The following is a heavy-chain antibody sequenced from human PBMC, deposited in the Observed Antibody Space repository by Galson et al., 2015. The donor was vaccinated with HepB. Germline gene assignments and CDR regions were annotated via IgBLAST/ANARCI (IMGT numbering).Heavy chain of an antibody. CDR3: AKDTGYGDCRMNFDD. CDR2: VSADGSKK. Sequence: SLRLSCAASGFTFGSYSLHWVRQAPGKGLEWVAVVSADGSKKFYTDSVKGRFSISRDNSRDTVYLQMNSLRVEDTALYYCAKDTGYGDCRMNFDDWGQGTPVTVSS. D-gene: IGHD4-17*01. V-gene: IGHV3-30-3*01. CDR1: GFTFGSYS. J-gene: IGHJ4*02.